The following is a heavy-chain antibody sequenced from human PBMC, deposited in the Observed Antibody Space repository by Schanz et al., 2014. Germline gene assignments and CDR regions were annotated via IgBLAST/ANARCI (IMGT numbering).Heavy chain of an antibody. CDR3: AKTLFPGGTQTFGN. J-gene: IGHJ4*02. CDR2: FDAHDGRA. CDR1: GFSFGNYG. Sequence: VQLVESGGGLVKPGGSLRLSCAASGFSFGNYGMSWVRQAPGKGLEWVSGFDAHDGRAYYADSAKGRFTISRDNSKSTLYVEMSSLRVEDTAVYYCAKTLFPGGTQTFGNWGRGTLXTVSS. V-gene: IGHV3-23*04. D-gene: IGHD2-8*02.